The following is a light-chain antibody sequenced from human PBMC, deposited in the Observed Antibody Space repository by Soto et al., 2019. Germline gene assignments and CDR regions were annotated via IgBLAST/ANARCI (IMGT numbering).Light chain of an antibody. V-gene: IGLV1-44*01. Sequence: QPVLTQPPSASGTPGQRVTIACSGSSSNIGSNTVNWYQQLPGTAPKLLIYSNNQRPSGVPDRFSGSKSGTSASLAISGLQSEDEADYYCAAWDDSLNGPGVVFGGGTKLTAL. J-gene: IGLJ2*01. CDR1: SSNIGSNT. CDR2: SNN. CDR3: AAWDDSLNGPGVV.